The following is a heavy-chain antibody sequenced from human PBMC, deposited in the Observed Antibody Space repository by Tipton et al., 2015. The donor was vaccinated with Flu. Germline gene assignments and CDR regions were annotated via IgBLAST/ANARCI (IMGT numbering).Heavy chain of an antibody. CDR1: GGSISSYY. D-gene: IGHD3-10*01. V-gene: IGHV4-4*07. J-gene: IGHJ4*02. CDR3: AREGVQGVHAYLLY. Sequence: TLSLTCTVSGGSISSYYWSWIRQPAGKGLEWIGRIYTSGSTNYNPSLKSRVTMSVDTSKNQFSLKLSSVTAADPAVYYCAREGVQGVHAYLLYWGQGTLVTVPS. CDR2: IYTSGST.